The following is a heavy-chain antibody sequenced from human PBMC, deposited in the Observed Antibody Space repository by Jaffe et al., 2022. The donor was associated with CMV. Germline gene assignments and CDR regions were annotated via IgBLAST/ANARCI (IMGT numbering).Heavy chain of an antibody. J-gene: IGHJ6*02. CDR3: TSHPTTVTTGGKNYYYYGMDV. CDR2: IRSKANSYAT. Sequence: EVQLVESGGGLVQPGGSLKLSCAASGFTFSGSAMHWVRQASGKGLEWVGRIRSKANSYATAYAASVKGRFTISRDDSKNTAYLQMNSLKTEDTAVYYCTSHPTTVTTGGKNYYYYGMDVWGQGTTVTVSS. CDR1: GFTFSGSA. D-gene: IGHD4-4*01. V-gene: IGHV3-73*02.